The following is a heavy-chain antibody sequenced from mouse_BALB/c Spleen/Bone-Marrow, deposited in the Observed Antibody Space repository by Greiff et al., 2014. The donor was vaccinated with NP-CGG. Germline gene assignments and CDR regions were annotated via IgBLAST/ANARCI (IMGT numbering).Heavy chain of an antibody. Sequence: LVESGPELVKPGASVRISCKASGFTFTSYFIHWVKQGPGQGLEWIGCIYPGNVNTKYNEKFKGKATLTADKSSSTAYMQLSKLTAEDYGVYFCGAFDYWGAGTTLTVSS. CDR2: IYPGNVNT. CDR1: GFTFTSYF. J-gene: IGHJ2*01. V-gene: IGHV1S56*01. CDR3: GAFDY.